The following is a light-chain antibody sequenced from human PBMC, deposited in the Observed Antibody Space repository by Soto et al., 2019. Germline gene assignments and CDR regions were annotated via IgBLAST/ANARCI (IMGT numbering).Light chain of an antibody. J-gene: IGLJ3*02. CDR2: LNSDGSH. CDR3: QTWGTGMV. V-gene: IGLV4-69*01. CDR1: SGHSSYA. Sequence: QSVLTQSPSASAYLGASVKLTCTLSSGHSSYAIAWHQQQPEKGPRYLMKLNSDGSHSKGDGIPDRFSGSSSGAERYLTISSLQSEDEADYYCQTWGTGMVFGGGTKVTVL.